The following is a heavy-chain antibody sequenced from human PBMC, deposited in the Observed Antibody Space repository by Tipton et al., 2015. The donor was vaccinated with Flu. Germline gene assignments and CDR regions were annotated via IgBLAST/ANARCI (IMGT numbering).Heavy chain of an antibody. CDR2: VSYSGNT. Sequence: TLSLTCTVSGGSISPYYWNWIRQPPGKGLEWIGYVSYSGNTNYNPSLKSRVTISLDTSKNQFSLMLTSVTAADTALYYCARDRGGTYFFPFDPWGRGTLVTVSS. V-gene: IGHV4-59*01. D-gene: IGHD1-26*01. J-gene: IGHJ5*02. CDR3: ARDRGGTYFFPFDP. CDR1: GGSISPYY.